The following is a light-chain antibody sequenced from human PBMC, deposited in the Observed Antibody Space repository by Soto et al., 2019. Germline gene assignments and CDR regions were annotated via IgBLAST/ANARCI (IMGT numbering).Light chain of an antibody. CDR3: QQYGGSPFT. Sequence: IVLTQSPGTLSLSPGERATLSCRASQSVWGTYLAWYQHKPGQAPRLLIYGASNRASGIPDRFSGSGSGTDVTLTISRLEPEDFAVYYCQQYGGSPFTFGLGTKVDIK. J-gene: IGKJ3*01. CDR1: QSVWGTY. V-gene: IGKV3-20*01. CDR2: GAS.